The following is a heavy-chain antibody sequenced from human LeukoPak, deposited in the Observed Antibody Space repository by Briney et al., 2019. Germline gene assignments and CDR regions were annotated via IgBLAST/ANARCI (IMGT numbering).Heavy chain of an antibody. V-gene: IGHV3-33*01. Sequence: PGRSLRLSCAASGFSFNTYGMLWVRQAPGKGLECVAVIWYDGSNTYYADSVKGRFTISRDNSKNTLYLQMNCLRAEDTAVYYCARGGPEWPLDYWGQGTLVTVSS. CDR2: IWYDGSNT. CDR1: GFSFNTYG. D-gene: IGHD3-3*01. CDR3: ARGGPEWPLDY. J-gene: IGHJ4*02.